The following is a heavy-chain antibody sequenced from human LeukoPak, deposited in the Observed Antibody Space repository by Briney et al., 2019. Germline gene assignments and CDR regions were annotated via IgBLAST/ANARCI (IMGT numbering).Heavy chain of an antibody. CDR2: IYTSGST. J-gene: IGHJ4*02. CDR1: GGSISSYY. V-gene: IGHV4-4*07. D-gene: IGHD2-15*01. CDR3: ARGYCSGGSCYPSGFDY. Sequence: PSETLSLTCTVSGGSISSYYWSWIRQPAGKGLEWIGRIYTSGSTNYNPSLKSRVTMSVDTSKNQFSLTLSSVTAADTGVYYCARGYCSGGSCYPSGFDYWGQGTLVTVSS.